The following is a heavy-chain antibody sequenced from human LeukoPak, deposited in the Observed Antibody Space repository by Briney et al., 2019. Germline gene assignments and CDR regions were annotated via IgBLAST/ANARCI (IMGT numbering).Heavy chain of an antibody. Sequence: GGSLRLSCAASGFTFSSYSMNWVRQAPGKGLEWVSSISSSSSYIHYADSVKGRFTISRDNAKNSLYLQMNSLRAEDTAVYYCAGGSWTGDYWGQGTLVTVSS. D-gene: IGHD6-13*01. V-gene: IGHV3-21*01. CDR3: AGGSWTGDY. J-gene: IGHJ4*02. CDR2: ISSSSSYI. CDR1: GFTFSSYS.